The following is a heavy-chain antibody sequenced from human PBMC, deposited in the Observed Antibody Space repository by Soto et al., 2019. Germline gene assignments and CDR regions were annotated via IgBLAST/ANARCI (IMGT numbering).Heavy chain of an antibody. D-gene: IGHD3-3*02. V-gene: IGHV4-38-2*02. CDR1: GYSVSSGFY. Sequence: PSETLSLTCIVSGYSVSSGFYWGWIRHPPGKGLEWIGSIYRSGNTYYNPSLKSRVAISIDPSKNHFSLKMNSVTAAETAVYYSARGPPIVASPTSFYNWFEPRGKGPLVTVSS. CDR2: IYRSGNT. CDR3: ARGPPIVASPTSFYNWFEP. J-gene: IGHJ5*02.